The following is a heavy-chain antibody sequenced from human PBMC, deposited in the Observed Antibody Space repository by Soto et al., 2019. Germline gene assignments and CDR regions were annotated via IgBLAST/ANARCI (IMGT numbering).Heavy chain of an antibody. D-gene: IGHD2-2*02. CDR2: IYYSGST. J-gene: IGHJ6*02. V-gene: IGHV4-61*01. CDR1: GGSVSSGSYY. CDR3: ASVTRTCISTSCYRYYYGMDG. Sequence: SETLSLTCTVSGGSVSSGSYYWSWIRQPPGKGLEWIGYIYYSGSTNYNPSLKSRVTISVDTSKNQFSLKLSSVTAADTAVYYCASVTRTCISTSCYRYYYGMDGWGQGTTVTVSS.